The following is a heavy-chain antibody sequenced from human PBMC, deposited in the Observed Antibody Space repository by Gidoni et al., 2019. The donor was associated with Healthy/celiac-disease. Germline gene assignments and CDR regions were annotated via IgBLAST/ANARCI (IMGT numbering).Heavy chain of an antibody. D-gene: IGHD1-7*01. J-gene: IGHJ6*02. CDR1: GGSFSGYY. V-gene: IGHV4-34*01. Sequence: QVQLQQWGAGLLQPSETLSLTCAVYGGSFSGYYWSWIRQPPGKGLEWIGEINHSGSTTYNPSLKSRVTISVDTSKNQFSLKLSSVTAADTAVYYCARAPRSELYYYGMDVWGQGTTVTVSS. CDR2: INHSGST. CDR3: ARAPRSELYYYGMDV.